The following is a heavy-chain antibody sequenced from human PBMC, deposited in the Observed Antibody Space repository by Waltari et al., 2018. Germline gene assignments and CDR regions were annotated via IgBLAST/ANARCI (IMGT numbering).Heavy chain of an antibody. J-gene: IGHJ6*02. CDR2: IWYDGRNK. CDR3: ASGSVAGTSAYYYGMDV. CDR1: GFTFSSYG. V-gene: IGHV3-33*01. Sequence: QVQLVESGGGVVQPGRSLRLSCAASGFTFSSYGMPWVRHAPGQGLEWGAVIWYDGRNKYYADSVKGRFTISRDNSKNTLYLQMNSLRAEDTAVYYCASGSVAGTSAYYYGMDVWGQGTTVTVSS. D-gene: IGHD6-19*01.